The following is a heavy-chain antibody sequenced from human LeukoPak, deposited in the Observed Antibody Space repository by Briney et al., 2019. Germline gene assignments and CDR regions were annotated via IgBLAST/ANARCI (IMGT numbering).Heavy chain of an antibody. V-gene: IGHV4-4*07. Sequence: SETLSLTCTVSGGSISSYYWSWIRQPAGKGLEWIGRIYTSGSTNYNPSLKSRVTMSVDTSKNQFSLKLSSVTAADTAVYYCARGDIVVVPAAIPYYYYYYMDVWGKGTTVTVSS. D-gene: IGHD2-2*02. CDR1: GGSISSYY. CDR3: ARGDIVVVPAAIPYYYYYYMDV. J-gene: IGHJ6*03. CDR2: IYTSGST.